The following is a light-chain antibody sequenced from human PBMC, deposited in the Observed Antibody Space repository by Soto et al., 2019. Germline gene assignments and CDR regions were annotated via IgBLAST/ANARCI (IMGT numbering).Light chain of an antibody. V-gene: IGLV2-14*01. CDR1: NSDVGGYNY. J-gene: IGLJ3*02. CDR2: EVS. CDR3: SSYTSRSTLV. Sequence: QSALTQPASVSGSPGQSITISCIETNSDVGGYNYVSWYQQRPGKAPKLIISEVSARPSGVSNRFSGSKSGNTASLTISGLQAEDAADYFCSSYTSRSTLVFGVGTKVTVL.